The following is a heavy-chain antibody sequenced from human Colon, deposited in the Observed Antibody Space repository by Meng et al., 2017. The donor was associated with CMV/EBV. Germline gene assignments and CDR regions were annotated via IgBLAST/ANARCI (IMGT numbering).Heavy chain of an antibody. J-gene: IGHJ6*02. CDR3: ARTRGALRFLEWLSEDMGKYYYYGMDV. CDR1: GGSISGYY. CDR2: MYYSGST. D-gene: IGHD3-3*01. Sequence: GSLRLSCTVSGGSISGYYWSWIRQPPGKGLEWIGYMYYSGSTNYNPSLKSRVTISVDTSKNQFSLKLSSVTAADTAVYYCARTRGALRFLEWLSEDMGKYYYYGMDVWGQGTTVTISS. V-gene: IGHV4-59*01.